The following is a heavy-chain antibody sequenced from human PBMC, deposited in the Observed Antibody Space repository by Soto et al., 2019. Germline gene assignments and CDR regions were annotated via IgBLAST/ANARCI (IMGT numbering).Heavy chain of an antibody. J-gene: IGHJ6*03. CDR1: GFTFSNHW. CDR2: IKQDGSEK. V-gene: IGHV3-7*01. CDR3: ARDSAYCRSTSCYLSYYYYMDV. Sequence: EVQVVESGGGLVQPGGSLRLSCAASGFTFSNHWMTWVRQAPGKGLEWVANIKQDGSEKYYVDSVKGRFTLSRDNAKNSLYLQMKSLRAEDTAVYYCARDSAYCRSTSCYLSYYYYMDVWGKGTTVTVSS. D-gene: IGHD2-2*01.